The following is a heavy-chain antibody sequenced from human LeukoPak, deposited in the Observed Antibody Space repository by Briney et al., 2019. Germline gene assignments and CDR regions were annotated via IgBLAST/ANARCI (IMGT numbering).Heavy chain of an antibody. V-gene: IGHV3-9*01. J-gene: IGHJ4*02. CDR1: GFTFDDYA. CDR2: ISWNSGTI. D-gene: IGHD3-3*01. CDR3: AKVTNYDSGPGYFDY. Sequence: PGRSLRLSCAASGFTFDDYAMHWVRQAPGKGLEWVSGISWNSGTIGYADSVKGRFTISRDNAKNSLYLRMNSLRAEDTALYYCAKVTNYDSGPGYFDYWGQGTLVTVSS.